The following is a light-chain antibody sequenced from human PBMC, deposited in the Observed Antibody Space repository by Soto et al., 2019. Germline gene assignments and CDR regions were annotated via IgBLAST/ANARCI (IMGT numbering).Light chain of an antibody. CDR2: AAS. V-gene: IGKV1-39*01. CDR3: QQSYGTPYT. CDR1: QSISSN. Sequence: DIQMTQSPSSLSASVGDRVTITCRASQSISSNLNWYQQKSGTTPKLLIYAASSLQSGVPSRFSGSGSGTDFTLTISSLQPEDFATYYCQQSYGTPYTFGQGTKLEIK. J-gene: IGKJ2*01.